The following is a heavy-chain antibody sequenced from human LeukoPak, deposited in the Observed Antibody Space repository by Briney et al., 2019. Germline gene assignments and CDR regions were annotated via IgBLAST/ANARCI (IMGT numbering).Heavy chain of an antibody. CDR3: ARDVSGRELWFGSLGFGELPHFDY. J-gene: IGHJ4*02. CDR2: IYYSGST. CDR1: GGSISDAAYY. D-gene: IGHD3-10*01. V-gene: IGHV4-31*03. Sequence: SQTLSLTCTVSGGSISDAAYYWSWIRQHPGEGLEWIGYIYYSGSTSYNPSLKSRVTISVDTSKNQFSLKLTSVTAADTAVYYCARDVSGRELWFGSLGFGELPHFDYWGQGTLVTVSS.